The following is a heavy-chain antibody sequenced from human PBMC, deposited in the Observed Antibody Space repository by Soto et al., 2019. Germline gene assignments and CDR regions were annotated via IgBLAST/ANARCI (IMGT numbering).Heavy chain of an antibody. CDR2: IKQDGSEK. CDR1: GFTFSSNW. V-gene: IGHV3-7*03. CDR3: ARDLGYCSGGTCYSVLDS. Sequence: PGGSLRLSCAAPGFTFSSNWMNWVRQAPGKGLEWVANIKQDGSEKYYVDSVKGRFTISRDNAKNSLLLQMNSLRVEDTAVYYCARDLGYCSGGTCYSVLDSWGQGALVTVSS. J-gene: IGHJ4*02. D-gene: IGHD2-15*01.